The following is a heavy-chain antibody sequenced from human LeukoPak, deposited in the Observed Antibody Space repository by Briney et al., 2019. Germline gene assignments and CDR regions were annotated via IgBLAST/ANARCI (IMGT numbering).Heavy chain of an antibody. Sequence: SVKVSCKASGGTFSSYAISWVRQAPGQGLEWMGGIIPIFGTANYAQKFQGRVTITADESTSTAYMELSSLRSEDTAVYYCAETTVTTGPSGRFYYFDYWDQGTLVTVSS. CDR2: IIPIFGTA. J-gene: IGHJ4*02. CDR1: GGTFSSYA. V-gene: IGHV1-69*13. D-gene: IGHD4-17*01. CDR3: AETTVTTGPSGRFYYFDY.